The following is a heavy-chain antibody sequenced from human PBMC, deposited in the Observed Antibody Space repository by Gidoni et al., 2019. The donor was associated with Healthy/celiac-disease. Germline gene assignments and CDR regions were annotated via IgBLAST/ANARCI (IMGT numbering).Heavy chain of an antibody. Sequence: QVQLVQSGAEVKKPGASVKVSCKASGYTFTSYYMHWVRQAPGQGLEWMGIINPSGGSTSYAQKFQGRVTMTRDTSTSTVYMELSSLRSEDTAVYYCARDPDCSGGSCQDYYYGMDVWGQGTTVTVSS. CDR1: GYTFTSYY. V-gene: IGHV1-46*01. CDR3: ARDPDCSGGSCQDYYYGMDV. CDR2: INPSGGST. J-gene: IGHJ6*02. D-gene: IGHD2-15*01.